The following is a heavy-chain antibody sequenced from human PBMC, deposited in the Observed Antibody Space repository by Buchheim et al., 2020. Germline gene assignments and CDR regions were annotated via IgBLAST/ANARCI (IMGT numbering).Heavy chain of an antibody. CDR3: ASSRDFPCYYAH. CDR1: GGSISSYY. V-gene: IGHV4-59*01. CDR2: IYYSGST. Sequence: QVQLQESGPGLVKPSETLSLTCTVSGGSISSYYWSWIRQPPGKGLEWIGYIYYSGSTNYNPSLKSRVTISVDTSKNQFSLKLSSVTAADTAVYYCASSRDFPCYYAHWGQGTL. D-gene: IGHD3-10*01. J-gene: IGHJ1*01.